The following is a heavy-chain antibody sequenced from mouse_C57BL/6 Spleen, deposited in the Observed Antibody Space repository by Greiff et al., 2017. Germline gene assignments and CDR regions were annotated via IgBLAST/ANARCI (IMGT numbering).Heavy chain of an antibody. D-gene: IGHD1-1*01. V-gene: IGHV1-53*01. CDR3: ARDPLVTTVVYWYFDV. CDR2: INPSNGGT. Sequence: VQLQQPGTELVKPGASVKLSCKASGYTFTSYWMHWVKQRPGQGLEWIGNINPSNGGTNYNEKFKSKATLTVDKSSSTAYMQLSSLTSEDSAVYYCARDPLVTTVVYWYFDVWGTGTTVTVSS. J-gene: IGHJ1*03. CDR1: GYTFTSYW.